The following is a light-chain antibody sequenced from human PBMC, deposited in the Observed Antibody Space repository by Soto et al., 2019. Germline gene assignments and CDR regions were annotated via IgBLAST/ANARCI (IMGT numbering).Light chain of an antibody. CDR2: DNN. V-gene: IGLV1-51*01. CDR1: SSNIGNNY. J-gene: IGLJ1*01. CDR3: GTWDSSLSASYG. Sequence: QSVLTQPPSVSAAPGQKVTISCSGSSSNIGNNYVSWYQQLPGTAPKLLIYDNNKRPSGIPDRFSGSKSGTSATLGSTGLQTGDEADYYCGTWDSSLSASYGFGTGTKVTVL.